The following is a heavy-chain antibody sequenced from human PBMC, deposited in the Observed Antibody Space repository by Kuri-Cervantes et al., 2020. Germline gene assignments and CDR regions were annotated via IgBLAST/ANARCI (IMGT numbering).Heavy chain of an antibody. CDR1: GFTFSGSA. Sequence: GGSLRLSCAASGFTFSGSAMHWVRQASGKGLKWVGRIRSKANSYATAYAASVKGRFTISRDDSKNTAYLQMNSLKTEDTAVYYCTRYNWNYDAFDIWGQGTMVTVSS. V-gene: IGHV3-73*01. D-gene: IGHD1-7*01. J-gene: IGHJ3*02. CDR2: IRSKANSYAT. CDR3: TRYNWNYDAFDI.